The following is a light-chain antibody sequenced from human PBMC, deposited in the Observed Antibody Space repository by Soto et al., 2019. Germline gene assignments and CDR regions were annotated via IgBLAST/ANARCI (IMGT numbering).Light chain of an antibody. V-gene: IGLV2-23*01. Sequence: QSVLTQPASVSGSPGQSITISCTASSSHIGSSNLVSWYQHHSGKAPKLIIYEGNKRPSGVSNRFSGSKSGKTASLTISGLQAEDEGTYYCCSYAGSSPLYVFGTVTEVTVL. J-gene: IGLJ1*01. CDR3: CSYAGSSPLYV. CDR2: EGN. CDR1: SSHIGSSNL.